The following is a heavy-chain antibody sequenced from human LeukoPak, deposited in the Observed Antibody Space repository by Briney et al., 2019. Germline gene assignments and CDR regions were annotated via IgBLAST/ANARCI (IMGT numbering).Heavy chain of an antibody. Sequence: GGSLRLSCAASGFTISNTYMSWVRQAPGKGLEWVSIIYSSGGTYYADSVKGRFTISRDNSKNTLDLQMNSLRVEDTAVYYCARTWFGELPFDYWGQGGLVTVSS. CDR1: GFTISNTY. CDR3: ARTWFGELPFDY. V-gene: IGHV3-53*01. D-gene: IGHD3-10*01. J-gene: IGHJ4*02. CDR2: IYSSGGT.